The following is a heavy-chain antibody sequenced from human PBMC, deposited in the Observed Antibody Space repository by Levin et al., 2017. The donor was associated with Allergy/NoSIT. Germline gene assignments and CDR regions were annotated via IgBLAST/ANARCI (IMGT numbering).Heavy chain of an antibody. J-gene: IGHJ3*02. D-gene: IGHD4-11*01. V-gene: IGHV3-30*18. CDR1: GFTFSSYG. Sequence: GGSLRLSCAASGFTFSSYGMHWVRQAPGKGLEWVAVISYDGSNKYYADSVKGRFTISRDNSKNTLYLQMNSLRAEDTAVYYCAKSTSPPGAFDIWGQGTMVTVSS. CDR3: AKSTSPPGAFDI. CDR2: ISYDGSNK.